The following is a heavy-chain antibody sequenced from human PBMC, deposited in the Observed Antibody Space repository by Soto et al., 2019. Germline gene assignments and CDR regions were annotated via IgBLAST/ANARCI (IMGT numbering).Heavy chain of an antibody. CDR1: GFSFRSYS. CDR3: VAIIFGSKD. CDR2: IISSGSVI. D-gene: IGHD3-3*02. V-gene: IGHV3-48*02. Sequence: EVQLVESGGGLVHPGGSLRLSRTASGFSFRSYSMNWVRQAPGKGLEWISYIISSGSVIHYADSVRGRFTVSRDNAKNSLYLQMNSLRDEDTAMYYCVAIIFGSKDWGQGTLVTVSS. J-gene: IGHJ4*02.